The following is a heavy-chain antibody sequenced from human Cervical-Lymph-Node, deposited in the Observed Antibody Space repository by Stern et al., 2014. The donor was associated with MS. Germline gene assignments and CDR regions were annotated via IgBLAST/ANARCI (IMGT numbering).Heavy chain of an antibody. D-gene: IGHD6-13*01. J-gene: IGHJ6*04. CDR3: ARSSSPSPYYYCGMDV. V-gene: IGHV3-33*01. Sequence: VQLVESGGGVVQPGRSLRLSCAASGFTFRSYGMHWVRQAPGKGLEWVGVIWYDGSNKYYADSVKGRFTISRDNSKNTLYLQMNSLRAEDTAVYYCARSSSPSPYYYCGMDVWGKGTPVTVS. CDR2: IWYDGSNK. CDR1: GFTFRSYG.